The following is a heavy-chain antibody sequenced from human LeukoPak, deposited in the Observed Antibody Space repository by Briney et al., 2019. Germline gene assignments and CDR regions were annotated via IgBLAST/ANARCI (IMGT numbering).Heavy chain of an antibody. CDR1: AFTFSYYG. D-gene: IGHD6-13*01. J-gene: IGHJ4*02. V-gene: IGHV3-7*01. CDR2: IKQDGSEK. CDR3: LRDRGYSNYDC. Sequence: GGSLRLSCAASAFTFSYYGMNWVRQAPGKGLEWVASIKQDGSEKYYVDSVKGRFTISRDNAKNSLYLQMNTLRAEDTAVYYCLRDRGYSNYDCWGQGTLVTVSS.